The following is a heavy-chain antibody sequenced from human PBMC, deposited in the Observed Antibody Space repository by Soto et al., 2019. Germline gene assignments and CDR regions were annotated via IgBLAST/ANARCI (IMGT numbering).Heavy chain of an antibody. CDR2: ITATAGRT. J-gene: IGHJ4*02. Sequence: GRSLRLSCAHSVFRFSSYSMSWVRQTPGKGLEWVAAITATAGRTYYADSVTGRFTISRDNSKKTHYLQMTSLRAEDTAMYYCTTMNGYFEYWGQGTPVTVSS. D-gene: IGHD3-22*01. CDR3: TTMNGYFEY. V-gene: IGHV3-23*01. CDR1: VFRFSSYS.